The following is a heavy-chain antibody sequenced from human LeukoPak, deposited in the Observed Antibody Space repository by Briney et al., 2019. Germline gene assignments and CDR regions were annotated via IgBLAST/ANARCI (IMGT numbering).Heavy chain of an antibody. V-gene: IGHV3-7*01. CDR1: GFMFSNYW. J-gene: IGHJ4*02. Sequence: GGSLRLSCAASGFMFSNYWMSWVRQAPGKGLEWVANIKEDGTEKKYVDSVKGRFTMSRDNTKKSLYLQMNSLRVEDTAVYYCARDYLWGNYRSFDYWGQGALVTVSS. D-gene: IGHD3-16*02. CDR2: IKEDGTEK. CDR3: ARDYLWGNYRSFDY.